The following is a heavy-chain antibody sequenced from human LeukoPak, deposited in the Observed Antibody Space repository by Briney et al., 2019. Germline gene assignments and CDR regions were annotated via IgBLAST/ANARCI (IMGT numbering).Heavy chain of an antibody. CDR3: ARAYFGSGTYYSEDAFDI. Sequence: ASVKVSCKASGYTLTSYDINWVRQAPGQGLEWMRWMNPNSANTGYAQNFQGRVTMTRNTSIGTAYMELSSLRSEDTAVYYCARAYFGSGTYYSEDAFDIWGQGTLVTVSS. V-gene: IGHV1-8*01. CDR2: MNPNSANT. CDR1: GYTLTSYD. J-gene: IGHJ3*02. D-gene: IGHD3-10*01.